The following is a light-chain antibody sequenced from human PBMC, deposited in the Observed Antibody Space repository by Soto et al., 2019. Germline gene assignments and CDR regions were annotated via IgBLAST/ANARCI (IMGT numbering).Light chain of an antibody. V-gene: IGKV1-5*03. Sequence: DIQMTQSPSTLSASVGDRVIVTCRASQTISSWLAWYQQKPGRAPKLLLYEASSLEVGVPSRFNGSGSGTEFTLTISSLQPDDVATYYCQQYNTYPLTFGGGTKVDIK. J-gene: IGKJ4*01. CDR3: QQYNTYPLT. CDR1: QTISSW. CDR2: EAS.